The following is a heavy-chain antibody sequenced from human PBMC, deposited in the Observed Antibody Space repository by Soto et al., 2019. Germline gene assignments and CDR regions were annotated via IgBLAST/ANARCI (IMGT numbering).Heavy chain of an antibody. CDR2: INQDDSEI. Sequence: PGGSLXLSCTASGFTFSSYWMTWVRQAPGKGLGWVANINQDDSEISYVESVMGRFTISRDNAQNSLYLQMTSLRSEDTAVYYCATPLYSMVRGEGDAFDICGQGTMVTVSS. CDR1: GFTFSSYW. J-gene: IGHJ3*02. CDR3: ATPLYSMVRGEGDAFDI. D-gene: IGHD3-10*01. V-gene: IGHV3-7*05.